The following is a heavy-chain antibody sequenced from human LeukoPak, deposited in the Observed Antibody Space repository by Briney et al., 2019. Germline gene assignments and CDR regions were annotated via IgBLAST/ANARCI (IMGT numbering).Heavy chain of an antibody. CDR2: INPDGSQK. J-gene: IGHJ4*02. Sequence: GGSLRLSCEASGFTFSTHWMSWVRQAPGKGLEWVASINPDGSQKYYLDSVKGRFTISRDNTKNSLYLQMYSLGAEDTAVYYRARLLGTATTYDYWGQGTLVTVSS. V-gene: IGHV3-7*01. CDR1: GFTFSTHW. CDR3: ARLLGTATTYDY. D-gene: IGHD5-24*01.